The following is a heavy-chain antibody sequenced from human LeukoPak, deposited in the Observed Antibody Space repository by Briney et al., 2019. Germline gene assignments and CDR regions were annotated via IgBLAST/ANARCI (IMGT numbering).Heavy chain of an antibody. Sequence: PSETLSLTCTVSSASISTYYWSWIRQPPGKGLEWIGYIYYSGSTNYKPSLKSRVTISVETSKNQFSLKLRSVTAADTAVYYCARVTGYMIEDYFDYWGQGTLVTVSS. CDR1: SASISTYY. CDR2: IYYSGST. V-gene: IGHV4-59*01. J-gene: IGHJ4*02. CDR3: ARVTGYMIEDYFDY. D-gene: IGHD3-22*01.